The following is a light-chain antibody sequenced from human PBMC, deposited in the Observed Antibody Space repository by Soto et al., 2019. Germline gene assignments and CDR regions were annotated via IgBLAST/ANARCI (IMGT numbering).Light chain of an antibody. CDR1: QSVSSN. J-gene: IGKJ2*01. V-gene: IGKV3-15*01. CDR2: GAS. CDR3: QQYNNWPDT. Sequence: EIVMTQSPATLSVSPGERATLSCRASQSVSSNLAWYQQKPGQAPRLLIYGASTRATGIPARFSGSGSGTEFTLTISSLQSEDFAVYYCQQYNNWPDTFGQGTKLAIK.